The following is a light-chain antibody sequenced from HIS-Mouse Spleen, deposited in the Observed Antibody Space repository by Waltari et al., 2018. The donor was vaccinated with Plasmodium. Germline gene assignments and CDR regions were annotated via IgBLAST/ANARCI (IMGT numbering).Light chain of an antibody. CDR3: YSTDSSGNHRV. CDR1: ALPKKY. CDR2: EDS. J-gene: IGLJ3*02. V-gene: IGLV3-10*01. Sequence: SDELTQPPSVSVSPGQTARITCHGDALPKKYAYWYQQKSGQAPVLVIYEDSKRPSGIPERFSGSSSGTMATLTISGAQVEDEADYYCYSTDSSGNHRVFGGGTKLTVL.